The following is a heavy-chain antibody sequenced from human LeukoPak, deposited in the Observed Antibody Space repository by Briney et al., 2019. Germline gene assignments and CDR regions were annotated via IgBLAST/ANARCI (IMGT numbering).Heavy chain of an antibody. J-gene: IGHJ4*02. CDR3: ARHIPIAVAGRFDY. V-gene: IGHV4-4*02. D-gene: IGHD6-19*01. Sequence: SETLSLTCAVSGGSISSSNWWSWVRQPPGKGLEWIGEIYHSGSTNYNPSLKSRVTISVDKSKNQFSLKLSSVTAADTAVYYCARHIPIAVAGRFDYWGQETLVTVSS. CDR2: IYHSGST. CDR1: GGSISSSNW.